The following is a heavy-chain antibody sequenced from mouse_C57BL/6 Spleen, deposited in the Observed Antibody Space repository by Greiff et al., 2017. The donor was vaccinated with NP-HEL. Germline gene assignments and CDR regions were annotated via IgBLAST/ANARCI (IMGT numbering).Heavy chain of an antibody. CDR3: ARRRDGNYEYFDV. J-gene: IGHJ1*03. D-gene: IGHD2-1*01. V-gene: IGHV2-9-1*01. CDR2: IWTGGGT. Sequence: VQLQQSGPGLVAPSQSLSITCTVSGFSLTSYAISWVRQPPGKGLEWLGVIWTGGGTNYNSALKSRLTISKDNSKSQVFLKMSSLQTDDTARNYCARRRDGNYEYFDVWGTGTTVTVSS. CDR1: GFSLTSYA.